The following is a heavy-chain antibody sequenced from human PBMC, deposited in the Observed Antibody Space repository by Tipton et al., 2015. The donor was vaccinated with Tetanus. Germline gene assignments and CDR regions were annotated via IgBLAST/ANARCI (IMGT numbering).Heavy chain of an antibody. CDR3: ARDHSPADTAMVRSYYYGMDV. CDR2: INPSGGST. J-gene: IGHJ6*02. CDR1: GYTFTSYY. D-gene: IGHD5-18*01. Sequence: QLVQSGAEVKKPGASVKVSCKASGYTFTSYYMHWVRQAPGQGLEWMGIINPSGGSTSYAQKFQGRVTMTRDTSTSTVYMELSSLRSEDTAVYYCARDHSPADTAMVRSYYYGMDVWGQGTTVTVSS. V-gene: IGHV1-46*01.